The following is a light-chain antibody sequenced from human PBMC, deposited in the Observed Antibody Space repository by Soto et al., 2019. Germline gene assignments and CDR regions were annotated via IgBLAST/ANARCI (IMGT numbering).Light chain of an antibody. V-gene: IGKV2-28*01. CDR2: MAS. Sequence: VVTQSPLSLPVILGEPASISCRSSQSLLHSNGFNYLDWYLQRPGQSPQLLIYMASRRASGVPDRFSGSGSGTDFTLTITRVEAEDVGIYYCMQAVQTPWSFGQRTKVDIK. CDR1: QSLLHSNGFNY. J-gene: IGKJ1*01. CDR3: MQAVQTPWS.